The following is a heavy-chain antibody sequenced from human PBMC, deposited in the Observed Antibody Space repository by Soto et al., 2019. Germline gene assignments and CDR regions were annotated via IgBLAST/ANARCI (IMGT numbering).Heavy chain of an antibody. CDR2: ISAYNGNT. D-gene: IGHD3-9*01. CDR3: ARIPFYDILTGAADY. J-gene: IGHJ4*02. V-gene: IGHV1-18*01. Sequence: ASVKVSCKASGGTFSSYGISWVRQAPGQGLEWMGWISAYNGNTNYAQKLQGRVTMTTDTSTSTAYMELRSLRSDDTAVYYCARIPFYDILTGAADYGGQGTLFTVSS. CDR1: GGTFSSYG.